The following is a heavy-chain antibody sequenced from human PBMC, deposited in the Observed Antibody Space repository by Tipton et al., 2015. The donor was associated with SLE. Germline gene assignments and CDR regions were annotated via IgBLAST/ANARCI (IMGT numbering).Heavy chain of an antibody. J-gene: IGHJ4*02. V-gene: IGHV4-39*07. CDR3: AREWSSFDF. CDR1: GGSISSSSYY. CDR2: IYSNGFT. Sequence: TLSLTCTVSGGSISSSSYYWGWIRQPPGRGLEWIGLIYSNGFTMYNPSLKSRVTISVDTSKNQFSLTLTSVTAADTAVYYCAREWSSFDFWGQGALVTVSS. D-gene: IGHD2-15*01.